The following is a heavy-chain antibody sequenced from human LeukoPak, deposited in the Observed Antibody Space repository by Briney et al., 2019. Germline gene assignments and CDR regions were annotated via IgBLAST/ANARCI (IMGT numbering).Heavy chain of an antibody. Sequence: ASVTVSCKASGYTFTSYDMNWVRQAPGQGLEWMGWMNPNSGNTGYAQKFQGRVTMTRNTSISTAYMELSSLRSEDTAVYYCARVGPAFDYWGQGTLVTVSS. V-gene: IGHV1-8*01. J-gene: IGHJ4*02. CDR1: GYTFTSYD. CDR2: MNPNSGNT. D-gene: IGHD2-2*01. CDR3: ARVGPAFDY.